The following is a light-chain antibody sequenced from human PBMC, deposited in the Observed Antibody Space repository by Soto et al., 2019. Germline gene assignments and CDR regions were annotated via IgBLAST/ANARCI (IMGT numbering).Light chain of an antibody. CDR2: GAS. J-gene: IGKJ1*01. V-gene: IGKV3-15*01. CDR3: QQDNNWPGT. Sequence: EIVLTQSPGTLSVSPGERATLSCRASQSVSSKLAWYQQKPGQAPRLLFYGASTGATGIPARFSVSGSETEFTLAISSLQSEDFAVYYCQQDNNWPGTFGQGTKVEIK. CDR1: QSVSSK.